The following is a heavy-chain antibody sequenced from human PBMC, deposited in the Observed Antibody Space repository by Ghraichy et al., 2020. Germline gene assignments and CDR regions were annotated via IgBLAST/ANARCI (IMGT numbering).Heavy chain of an antibody. CDR3: AKDLLLWFGEPPGGEGVSGAFDI. CDR2: ISWNSGSI. J-gene: IGHJ3*02. V-gene: IGHV3-9*01. D-gene: IGHD3-10*01. Sequence: SLNISCAASGFTFDDYAMHWVRQAPGKGLEWVSGISWNSGSIGYADSVKGRFTISRDNAKNSLYLQMNSLRAEDTALYYCAKDLLLWFGEPPGGEGVSGAFDIWGQGTMVTVSS. CDR1: GFTFDDYA.